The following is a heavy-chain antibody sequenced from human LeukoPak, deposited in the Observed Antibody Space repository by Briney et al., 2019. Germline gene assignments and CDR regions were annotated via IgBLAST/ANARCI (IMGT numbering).Heavy chain of an antibody. CDR1: GGSISSYY. Sequence: PSETLSLTCTVSGGSISSYYWGWIRQPPGKGLEWIGYIYYSGSTNYNPSLKSRVTISVDTSKNQFSLKLSSVTAADTAVYYCARGAVAGTGLFDYWGQGTLVTVSS. CDR2: IYYSGST. V-gene: IGHV4-59*01. D-gene: IGHD6-19*01. CDR3: ARGAVAGTGLFDY. J-gene: IGHJ4*02.